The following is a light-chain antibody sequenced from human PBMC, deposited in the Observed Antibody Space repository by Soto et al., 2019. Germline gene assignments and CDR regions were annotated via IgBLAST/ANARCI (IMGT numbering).Light chain of an antibody. J-gene: IGLJ2*01. CDR1: NIGSKS. V-gene: IGLV3-21*04. Sequence: SYELTQPPSVSVAPGKTARITCGGNNIGSKSVHWYQQKPGQAPVLVIYYDSDRPSGIPERFSGSNSGNTATLTISRVEAGDEADYYCQVWDSSSDQGVFGGRTKLTVL. CDR2: YDS. CDR3: QVWDSSSDQGV.